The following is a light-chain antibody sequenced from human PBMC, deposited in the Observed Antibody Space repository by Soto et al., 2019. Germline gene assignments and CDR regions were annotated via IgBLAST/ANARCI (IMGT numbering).Light chain of an antibody. V-gene: IGLV1-40*01. CDR2: ANR. Sequence: QLVLTQPPSVSGAPGQRVTISCTGSSSSIGGGYDVHWYQQIPGRAPKLLIYANRNRPSGVPDRFSGSKSGTSASLAITGLQTEDEADYYCQSYDSRLSGREVFGGGTKLTVL. J-gene: IGLJ2*01. CDR3: QSYDSRLSGREV. CDR1: SSSIGGGYD.